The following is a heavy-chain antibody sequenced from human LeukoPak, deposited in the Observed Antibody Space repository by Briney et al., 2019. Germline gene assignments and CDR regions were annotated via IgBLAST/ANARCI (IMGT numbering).Heavy chain of an antibody. Sequence: GASVKVSCKASGGTFSSYAISWVRQAPGQGLEWMGGIIPIFGTANYAQKFQGRVTITAHESTSTAYMELSSLRSEDAAVYYCAREGTGTVKLGDFDYWGQGTLVTVSS. CDR3: AREGTGTVKLGDFDY. CDR1: GGTFSSYA. D-gene: IGHD3-16*01. CDR2: IIPIFGTA. J-gene: IGHJ4*02. V-gene: IGHV1-69*13.